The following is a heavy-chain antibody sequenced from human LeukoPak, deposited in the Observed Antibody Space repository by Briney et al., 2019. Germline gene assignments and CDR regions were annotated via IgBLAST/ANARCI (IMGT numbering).Heavy chain of an antibody. V-gene: IGHV4-34*01. CDR2: INHSGST. CDR1: GGSFSGYY. CDR3: ASQYSGSPSDY. D-gene: IGHD1-26*01. Sequence: SETLSLTXAVYGGSFSGYYWSWIRQPPGKGLEWIGEINHSGSTNYNPSLKSRVTISVDTSKNQFSLKLSSVTAADTAVYYCASQYSGSPSDYWGQGTLVTVSS. J-gene: IGHJ4*02.